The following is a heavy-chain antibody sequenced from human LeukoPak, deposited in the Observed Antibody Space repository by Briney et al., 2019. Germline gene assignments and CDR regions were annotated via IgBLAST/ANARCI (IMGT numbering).Heavy chain of an antibody. Sequence: PGGSLRLSCAASGFTFSSHWMSWVRQAPGKGLEWVANIKQDGSEKYYVDSVKGRFTISRDNAKNSLYLQMNSLRAEDTAVYYCAREMRQYYYDSSGVDAFDIWGQGTMVIVSS. CDR3: AREMRQYYYDSSGVDAFDI. CDR1: GFTFSSHW. D-gene: IGHD3-22*01. J-gene: IGHJ3*02. CDR2: IKQDGSEK. V-gene: IGHV3-7*01.